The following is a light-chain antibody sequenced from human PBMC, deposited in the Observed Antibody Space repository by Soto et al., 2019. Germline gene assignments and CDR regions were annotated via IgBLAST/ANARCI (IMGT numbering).Light chain of an antibody. CDR1: SSDVGGYNY. J-gene: IGLJ2*01. V-gene: IGLV2-8*01. CDR2: EVN. Sequence: QSVLTQPPSASGSPGQSVTISCTGTSSDVGGYNYVSWYQQHPGTAPKLMIYEVNKRPSGVPDRFSGSKSGNTASLTVSGLQPEDEAYYYCSSYAGRNNLVFGGGTKLTVL. CDR3: SSYAGRNNLV.